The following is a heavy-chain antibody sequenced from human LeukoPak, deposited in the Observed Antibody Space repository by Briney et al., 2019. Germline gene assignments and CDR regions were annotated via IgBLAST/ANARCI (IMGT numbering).Heavy chain of an antibody. CDR3: ARGGEFQLLSPLYYYYGMDV. J-gene: IGHJ6*04. V-gene: IGHV3-33*01. CDR1: GFTFSSYG. Sequence: GGSLRLSCAASGFTFSSYGMHWVRQAPGKGLEWVAVIWYDGSNKYNADSVKGRFTISRDNSKNTLYLQMNSLRAEDTAVYYCARGGEFQLLSPLYYYYGMDVWGKGTTVTVSS. D-gene: IGHD2-2*01. CDR2: IWYDGSNK.